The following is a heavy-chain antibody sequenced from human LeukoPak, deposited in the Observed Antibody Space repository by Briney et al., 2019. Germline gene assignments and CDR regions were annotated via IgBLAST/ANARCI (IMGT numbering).Heavy chain of an antibody. CDR3: ARECGGSGYYFDY. CDR2: ISYDGSNK. V-gene: IGHV3-30-3*01. J-gene: IGHJ4*02. CDR1: GFTFSSYA. Sequence: GGSLRLSCAASGFTFSSYAMHWVRQAPGKGLGWVAVISYDGSNKYYADSVKGRFTISRDNSKNTLYLQMNSLRAEDTAVYYCARECGGSGYYFDYWGQGTLVTVSS. D-gene: IGHD2-15*01.